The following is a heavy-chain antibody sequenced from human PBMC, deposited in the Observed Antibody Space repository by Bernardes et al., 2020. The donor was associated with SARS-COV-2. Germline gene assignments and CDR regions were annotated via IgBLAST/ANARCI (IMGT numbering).Heavy chain of an antibody. V-gene: IGHV4-59*04. D-gene: IGHD3-9*01. J-gene: IGHJ4*02. CDR1: GGSINDYY. Sequence: SETLSLTCGVSGGSINDYYWSWIRQSPGKGLVWIGYISDSGSTSYNPSLKSRLTMSVDTSKNDFSLNLNSVTDADTAIYYCAKTMFLDILTGPRLYYFDFWGQGSLVIVSS. CDR3: AKTMFLDILTGPRLYYFDF. CDR2: ISDSGST.